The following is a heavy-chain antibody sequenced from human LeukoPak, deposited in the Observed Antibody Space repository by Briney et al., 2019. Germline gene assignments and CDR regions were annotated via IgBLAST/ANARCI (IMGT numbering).Heavy chain of an antibody. CDR2: ISGSGSTI. V-gene: IGHV3-48*02. J-gene: IGHJ4*02. CDR1: GFSISDYS. CDR3: AREGSGSYYFDY. D-gene: IGHD5-12*01. Sequence: GGSLRLSCAASGFSISDYSMNWIRQAPRKRLEWISFISGSGSTIYYADSVKGRFTISRDNAKNSLSLQMNSLRDDDAAVYYCAREGSGSYYFDYWGQGTLVTVSS.